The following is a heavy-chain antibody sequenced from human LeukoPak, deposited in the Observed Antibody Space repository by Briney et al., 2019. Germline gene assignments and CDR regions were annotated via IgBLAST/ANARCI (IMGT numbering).Heavy chain of an antibody. Sequence: GGSLRLSCAASGFTFSGSAMPWVRQASGKGLEWVGRIRSKANSYATAYAASVKGRFTISRDDSKNTAYLQMNSLKTEDTAVYYCTRSTSGYYSDYWGQGTLVTVSS. D-gene: IGHD3-22*01. CDR3: TRSTSGYYSDY. CDR2: IRSKANSYAT. CDR1: GFTFSGSA. V-gene: IGHV3-73*01. J-gene: IGHJ4*02.